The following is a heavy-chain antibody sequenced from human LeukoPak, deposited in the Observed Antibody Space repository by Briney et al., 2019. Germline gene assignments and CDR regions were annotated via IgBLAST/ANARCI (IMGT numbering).Heavy chain of an antibody. V-gene: IGHV3-7*05. J-gene: IGHJ4*02. CDR1: GFTFSNYW. Sequence: QPGGSLRLSCAASGFTFSNYWMSWVRQAPGKGLEWVANIEQDGSEKYYVDSMKGRFTISRDNAKNSLYLQMNSLRAEDTAVYYCARGPYSGSYYYVFDYWGQGTLVTVSS. CDR3: ARGPYSGSYYYVFDY. CDR2: IEQDGSEK. D-gene: IGHD1-26*01.